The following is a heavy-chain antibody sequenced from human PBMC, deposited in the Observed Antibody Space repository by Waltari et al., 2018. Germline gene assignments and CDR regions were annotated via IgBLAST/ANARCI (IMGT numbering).Heavy chain of an antibody. J-gene: IGHJ4*02. CDR1: GFTFSRYS. D-gene: IGHD4-4*01. CDR3: ARDPMHDYSNNPFDY. CDR2: ISSSSSYI. V-gene: IGHV3-21*01. Sequence: EVQLVESGGGLVKPGGSLRLSCAASGFTFSRYSMNWVRQAPGKGLEWVSSISSSSSYIYYADSVKGRFTISRDNAKNSLYLQMNSLRAEDTAVYYCARDPMHDYSNNPFDYWGQGTLVTVSS.